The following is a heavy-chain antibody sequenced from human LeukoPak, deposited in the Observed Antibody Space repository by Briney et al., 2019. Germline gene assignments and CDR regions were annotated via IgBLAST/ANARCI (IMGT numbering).Heavy chain of an antibody. D-gene: IGHD1-26*01. CDR2: IYHAGAT. CDR3: ARDHSGSFWTFDY. J-gene: IGHJ4*02. CDR1: NFSITSNYY. V-gene: IGHV4-38-2*02. Sequence: SETLSLTCTVSNFSITSNYYWVWIRQPPGKRLEWIGSIYHAGATFYNPSLQSRVTISLDTSNNQFSLKLSSVTAADTAIYYCARDHSGSFWTFDYWGQGSLVTVSS.